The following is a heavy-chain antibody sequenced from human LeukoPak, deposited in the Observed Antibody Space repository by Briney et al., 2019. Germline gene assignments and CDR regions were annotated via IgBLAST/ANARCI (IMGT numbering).Heavy chain of an antibody. J-gene: IGHJ4*02. D-gene: IGHD3-10*01. CDR3: AKDRGYYGSGSCLDY. Sequence: GGSLRLSCAASRFTFSTYWMHWVRQAPGKGLEWVSAISGSGGSTYYADSVKGRFTISRDNSKNTLYLQMNSLRAEDTAVYYCAKDRGYYGSGSCLDYWGQGTLVTVSS. CDR1: RFTFSTYW. CDR2: ISGSGGST. V-gene: IGHV3-23*01.